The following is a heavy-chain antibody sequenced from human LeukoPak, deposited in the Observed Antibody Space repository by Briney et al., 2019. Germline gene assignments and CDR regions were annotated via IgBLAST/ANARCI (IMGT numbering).Heavy chain of an antibody. J-gene: IGHJ3*01. CDR1: GGSISNYY. Sequence: SETLSLTCTVSGGSISNYYWSWIRQPPEKGVEWIGYIYYSGSTNYDHSLKGRLTISVDTSKNQFSLKLSSVTAADTAVYYCARSYGDYITGAYAFDVWGQGTMVTVSS. CDR3: ARSYGDYITGAYAFDV. D-gene: IGHD4-17*01. V-gene: IGHV4-59*08. CDR2: IYYSGST.